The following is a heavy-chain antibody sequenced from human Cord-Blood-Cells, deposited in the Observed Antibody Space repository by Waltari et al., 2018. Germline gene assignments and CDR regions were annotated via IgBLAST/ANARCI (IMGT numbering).Heavy chain of an antibody. CDR1: GGTFSSYA. J-gene: IGHJ4*02. CDR3: AIPILAYCGGDCYDY. Sequence: QVQLVQSGAEVKKPGSSVKVSCKASGGTFSSYAISWVRQAPGQGLEWMGGIIPILGIANDARKLQGRVTITADKSTSTAYMELSSLRSEDTAVYYCAIPILAYCGGDCYDYWGQGTLVTVSS. D-gene: IGHD2-21*01. V-gene: IGHV1-69*10. CDR2: IIPILGIA.